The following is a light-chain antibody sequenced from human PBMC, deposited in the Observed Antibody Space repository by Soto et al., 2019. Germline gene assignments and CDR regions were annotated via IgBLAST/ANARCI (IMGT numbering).Light chain of an antibody. J-gene: IGKJ3*01. CDR3: QQRSNWVFT. CDR2: DAS. CDR1: QSVRTY. V-gene: IGKV3-11*01. Sequence: EIVLTQSPATLSLSPGERATLSCRASQSVRTYLAWYQQKPGQAPRLLIYDASNRATGIPARFSGSGSGTDFTITISRLEPEDFAVYYCQQRSNWVFTFGPGTKVEIK.